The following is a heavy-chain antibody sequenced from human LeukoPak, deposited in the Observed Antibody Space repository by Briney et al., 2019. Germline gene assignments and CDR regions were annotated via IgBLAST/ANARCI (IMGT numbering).Heavy chain of an antibody. CDR2: IYYSGST. CDR3: ARADTAMVQPHFDY. D-gene: IGHD5-18*01. CDR1: GGSISSYY. V-gene: IGHV4-59*01. Sequence: PSETLSLTRTVSGGSISSYYWSWIRQPPGKGLEWIGYIYYSGSTNYNPSLKSRVTISVDTSKNQFSLKLSSVTAADTAVYYCARADTAMVQPHFDYWGQGTLVTVSS. J-gene: IGHJ4*02.